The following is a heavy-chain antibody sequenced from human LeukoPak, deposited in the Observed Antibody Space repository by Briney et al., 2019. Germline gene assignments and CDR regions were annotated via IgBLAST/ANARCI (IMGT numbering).Heavy chain of an antibody. CDR1: GYTFTSYG. D-gene: IGHD3-22*01. CDR3: ARGGFITMIAGSYGMDV. J-gene: IGHJ6*02. Sequence: GASVKVSCKASGYTFTSYGISWVRQAPGQGLEWMGIINPSGGSTSYAQKFQGRVTMTRDTSTSTVYMELSSLRSEDTAVYYCARGGFITMIAGSYGMDVWGQGTTVTVSS. V-gene: IGHV1-46*01. CDR2: INPSGGST.